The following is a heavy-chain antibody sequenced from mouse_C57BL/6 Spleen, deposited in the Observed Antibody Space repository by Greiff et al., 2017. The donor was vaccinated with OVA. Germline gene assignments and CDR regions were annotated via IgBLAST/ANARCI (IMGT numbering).Heavy chain of an antibody. V-gene: IGHV1-61*01. D-gene: IGHD1-1*01. J-gene: IGHJ1*03. CDR2: IYPSDSET. CDR3: AKAHYSPYWYFDV. CDR1: GYTFTSYW. Sequence: QVQLQQPGAELVRPGSSVKLSCKASGYTFTSYWMDWVKQRPGQGLEWIGNIYPSDSETHYNQKFKDKATLTVDKSSSTAYMQLSSLTSEDSAVSYCAKAHYSPYWYFDVWGTGTTVTVSS.